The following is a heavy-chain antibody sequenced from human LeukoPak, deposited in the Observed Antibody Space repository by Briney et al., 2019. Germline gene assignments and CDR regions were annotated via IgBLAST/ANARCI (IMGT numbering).Heavy chain of an antibody. D-gene: IGHD3-10*01. CDR2: IKQDGSQK. J-gene: IGHJ4*02. Sequence: PGGSLRLSCAASGFTFSNYWMSWVRQAPRKGLEWVANIKQDGSQKYYVDSVKGRFTISRDNAKNSLYLQVNSLRAEDTAVYYCARERRGMVRGVTPPPFDYWGQGTLVTVSS. CDR3: ARERRGMVRGVTPPPFDY. CDR1: GFTFSNYW. V-gene: IGHV3-7*01.